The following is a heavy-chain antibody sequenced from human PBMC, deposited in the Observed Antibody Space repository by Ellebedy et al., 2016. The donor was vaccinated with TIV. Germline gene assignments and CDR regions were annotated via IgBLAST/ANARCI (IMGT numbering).Heavy chain of an antibody. V-gene: IGHV4-34*01. CDR3: ARGPGVPKVVVFGMDV. Sequence: SETLSLTXAVYGGSFSGYYWSWIRQPPGKGLEWIGEINHSGSTNYNPSLKSRVTISVDTSKNQFSLKLSSVTAADTAVYYCARGPGVPKVVVFGMDVWGKGTTVTVSS. D-gene: IGHD4-23*01. CDR2: INHSGST. J-gene: IGHJ6*04. CDR1: GGSFSGYY.